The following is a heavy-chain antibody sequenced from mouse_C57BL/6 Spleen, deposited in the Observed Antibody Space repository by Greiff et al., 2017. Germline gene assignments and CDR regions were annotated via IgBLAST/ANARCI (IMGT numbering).Heavy chain of an antibody. Sequence: QVQLQQSGAELARPGASVKLSCKASGYTFTSYGISWVKQRTGQGLEWIGEIYPRSGTTYYNEKFKGKATLTADKSSSTAYLELRSLTSEDSAVYFCARKGDGYYDAMDYWGQGTSVTVSS. V-gene: IGHV1-81*01. CDR3: ARKGDGYYDAMDY. CDR2: IYPRSGTT. CDR1: GYTFTSYG. J-gene: IGHJ4*01. D-gene: IGHD2-3*01.